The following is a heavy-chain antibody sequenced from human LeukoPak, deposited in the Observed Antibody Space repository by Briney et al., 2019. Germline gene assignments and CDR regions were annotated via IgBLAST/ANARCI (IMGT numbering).Heavy chain of an antibody. D-gene: IGHD5-24*01. V-gene: IGHV1-2*02. Sequence: GSSVKVSCKASGYTFTGYYMHWVRQAPGQGLEWMGWINPNSGGTNYAQKFQGRVTMTRDTSISTAYMELSRLRSDDTAVYYCARDFPGDGYNSGAFDIWGQGTMVTVSS. J-gene: IGHJ3*02. CDR1: GYTFTGYY. CDR3: ARDFPGDGYNSGAFDI. CDR2: INPNSGGT.